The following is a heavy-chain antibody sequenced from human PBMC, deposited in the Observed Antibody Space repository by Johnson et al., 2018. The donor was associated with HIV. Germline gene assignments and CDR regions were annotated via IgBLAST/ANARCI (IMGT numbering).Heavy chain of an antibody. J-gene: IGHJ3*02. Sequence: VQLVESGGGLVQPGGSLRLSCAASGFNFGGYWMSWVRQAPGKGLEWVANIKQDGSEKYYVDSVKGRFTISRDNSKNTLYLQMNSLRAEDTAVYYCARDGWGSRGWDDAFDIWGQGTMVTVSS. CDR1: GFNFGGYW. CDR2: IKQDGSEK. V-gene: IGHV3-7*01. CDR3: ARDGWGSRGWDDAFDI. D-gene: IGHD6-19*01.